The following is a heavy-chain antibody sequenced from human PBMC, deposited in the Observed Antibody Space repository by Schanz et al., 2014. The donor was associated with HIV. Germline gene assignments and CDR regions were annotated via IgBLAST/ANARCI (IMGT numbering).Heavy chain of an antibody. J-gene: IGHJ6*02. CDR3: AKGGFYGDYVSCYYGLDV. CDR2: IWYDGSNK. D-gene: IGHD4-17*01. V-gene: IGHV3-33*06. CDR1: GFTFSSYG. Sequence: QVRLVQSGGGVVQPGRSLRLSCAASGFTFSSYGMHLVRQALGKGREWVAVIWYDGSNKYYADSVKGRFTISRENSKNTLYLHMNSLRAEDTAVYYCAKGGFYGDYVSCYYGLDVWGQGTTVTVSS.